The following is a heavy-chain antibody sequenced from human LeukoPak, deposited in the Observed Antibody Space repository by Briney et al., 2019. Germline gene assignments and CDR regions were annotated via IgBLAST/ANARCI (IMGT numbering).Heavy chain of an antibody. D-gene: IGHD2-21*01. V-gene: IGHV3-7*04. Sequence: GGSLRLSCTASGFTFSSYWMSWVRQAPGKGLEWVADIKGDGSKKYYADSVKGRFTSSRDNAKNSLYLQMNSLRAEDTAVYFCAREGLWVGPDSGKTRHPYWEIWGQGTMVTVSS. CDR1: GFTFSSYW. CDR3: AREGLWVGPDSGKTRHPYWEI. CDR2: IKGDGSKK. J-gene: IGHJ3*02.